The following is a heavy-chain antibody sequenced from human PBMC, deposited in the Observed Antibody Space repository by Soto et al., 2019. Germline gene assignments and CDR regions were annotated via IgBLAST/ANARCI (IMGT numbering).Heavy chain of an antibody. D-gene: IGHD2-2*01. CDR2: MNPNSGNT. CDR3: ARDGVGYCSSTSFEPYYYYYYMDV. CDR1: GYTFTSYD. Sequence: ASVKVSCKASGYTFTSYDINWVRQATGQGLEWMGWMNPNSGNTGYAQKFQGRVTMTRNTSISTAYMELSSLRSEDTAVYYCARDGVGYCSSTSFEPYYYYYYMDVWGKGTTVTVSS. J-gene: IGHJ6*03. V-gene: IGHV1-8*01.